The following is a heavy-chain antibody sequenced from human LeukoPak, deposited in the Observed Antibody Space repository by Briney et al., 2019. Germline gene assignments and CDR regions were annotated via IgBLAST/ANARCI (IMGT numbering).Heavy chain of an antibody. Sequence: GGSLRLSCAASGFTFSSYAMSWVRQAPGKGLEWVSAISGSGGSTYYADSVKGRFTISRDNSKNTLYPQMNSLRAEDTAVYYCAKDGHYYDSSGYYYVPHFDYWGQGTLVTVSS. V-gene: IGHV3-23*01. D-gene: IGHD3-22*01. CDR2: ISGSGGST. CDR3: AKDGHYYDSSGYYYVPHFDY. J-gene: IGHJ4*02. CDR1: GFTFSSYA.